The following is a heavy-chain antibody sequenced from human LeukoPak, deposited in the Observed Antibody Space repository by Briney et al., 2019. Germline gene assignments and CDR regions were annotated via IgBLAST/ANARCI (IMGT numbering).Heavy chain of an antibody. CDR2: IRGSGGST. Sequence: GGSLRLSCAASGFTFSSYWMSWVRQAPGKGLEWVSAIRGSGGSTYYADSVKDRFTISRDNSKNTLFLQMNSLRAEDTAVYYCGRDPNGDYIGAFDTWGQGTVVTVSS. J-gene: IGHJ3*02. D-gene: IGHD4-17*01. V-gene: IGHV3-23*01. CDR1: GFTFSSYW. CDR3: GRDPNGDYIGAFDT.